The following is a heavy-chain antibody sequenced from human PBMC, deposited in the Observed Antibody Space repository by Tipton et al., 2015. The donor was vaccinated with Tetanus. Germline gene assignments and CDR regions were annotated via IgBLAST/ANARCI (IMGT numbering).Heavy chain of an antibody. Sequence: GSLRLSCVGSGFNFSTNSMNWVRQAPGKGLEWIAYISSGSSIIFYADAVRGRFFISRDNTKNSLPLQMNSLKDDDTAVYYCARSAHFPSWYDWGPGTLVTVSS. CDR1: GFNFSTNS. V-gene: IGHV3-48*02. J-gene: IGHJ4*02. CDR3: ARSAHFPSWYD. D-gene: IGHD6-13*01. CDR2: ISSGSSII.